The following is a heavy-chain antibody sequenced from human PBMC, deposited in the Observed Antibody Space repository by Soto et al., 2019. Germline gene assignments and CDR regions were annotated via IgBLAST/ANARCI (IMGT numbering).Heavy chain of an antibody. CDR1: GFTFSSYA. J-gene: IGHJ4*02. D-gene: IGHD6-6*01. CDR3: ARDPEFSSFDY. Sequence: GGSLRLSCAASGFTFSSYAMSWVRQAPEKGLEWVSAISGSGGSTYYADSVKGRFTISRDNSKNTLYLQMNSLRAEDTAVYYCARDPEFSSFDYWGQGTLVTVSS. CDR2: ISGSGGST. V-gene: IGHV3-23*01.